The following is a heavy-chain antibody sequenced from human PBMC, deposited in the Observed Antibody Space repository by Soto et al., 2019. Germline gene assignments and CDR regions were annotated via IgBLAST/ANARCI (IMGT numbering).Heavy chain of an antibody. CDR1: GYTFTSYG. CDR3: ARDQTRIHSSSSGEYYYYGMDV. J-gene: IGHJ6*02. V-gene: IGHV1-18*01. D-gene: IGHD6-6*01. CDR2: ISAYNGNT. Sequence: ASVKVSCKASGYTFTSYGISWVRQAPGQGLEWMGWISAYNGNTNYAQKLQGRVTMTTDTSTSTAYMELRSLRSDDTAVYYCARDQTRIHSSSSGEYYYYGMDVWGQVTTVTVSS.